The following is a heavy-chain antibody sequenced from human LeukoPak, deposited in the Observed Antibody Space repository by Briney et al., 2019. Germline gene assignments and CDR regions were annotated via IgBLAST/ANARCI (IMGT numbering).Heavy chain of an antibody. Sequence: GGSLRLSCTASAFTLGDFYMSWIRQAPGKGLEWIAYISNVGLTTYYAESVKSRFTISRDNAKNSLYLQMNSLRAEDTAVYYCACDFRYLGHDFWGQGTLVTVSS. CDR1: AFTLGDFY. CDR2: ISNVGLTT. CDR3: ACDFRYLGHDF. V-gene: IGHV3-11*01. J-gene: IGHJ4*02. D-gene: IGHD2-21*02.